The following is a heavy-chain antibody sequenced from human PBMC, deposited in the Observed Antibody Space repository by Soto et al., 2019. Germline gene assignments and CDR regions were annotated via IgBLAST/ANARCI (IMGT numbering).Heavy chain of an antibody. J-gene: IGHJ4*02. CDR1: GDTFTSYA. CDR2: INTGKGNT. V-gene: IGHV1-3*04. Sequence: QVQLVQSGAEVKKPGASVKVSCKASGDTFTSYAIHWVRQAPGQGLEWMGYINTGKGNTKYSQKLQGRVTITRDTSARTAYMELSSLRSEDTAVYYCARCSDILTGYYAHWGQGTLVTVS. CDR3: ARCSDILTGYYAH. D-gene: IGHD3-9*01.